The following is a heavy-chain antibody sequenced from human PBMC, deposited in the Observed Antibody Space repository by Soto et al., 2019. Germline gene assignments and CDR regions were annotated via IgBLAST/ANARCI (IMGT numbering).Heavy chain of an antibody. D-gene: IGHD1-7*01. CDR2: ISYDGSNK. V-gene: IGHV3-30*18. Sequence: GGSLRLSCAASGFTFSSYGMHWVRQAPGKGLEWVAVISYDGSNKYYADSVKGRFTISRDNSKNTLYLQMNSLRAEDTAVYYCAKAFLTGTIEGYYYGMDVWGQGTTVTVSS. CDR3: AKAFLTGTIEGYYYGMDV. CDR1: GFTFSSYG. J-gene: IGHJ6*02.